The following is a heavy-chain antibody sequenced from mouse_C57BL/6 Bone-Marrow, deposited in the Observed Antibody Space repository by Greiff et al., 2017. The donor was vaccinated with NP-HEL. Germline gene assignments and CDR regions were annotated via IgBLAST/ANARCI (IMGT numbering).Heavy chain of an antibody. CDR3: ARDYGGWYVDV. V-gene: IGHV5-12*01. CDR2: ISNGGGST. D-gene: IGHD1-1*01. CDR1: GFTFSDYY. Sequence: EVKVVESGGGLVQPGGSLKLSCAASGFTFSDYYMYWVRQTPEKRLEWVAYISNGGGSTYYPDTVKGRFTISRDNAKNTLYLQMSRLKSEDTAMYYCARDYGGWYVDVWGTGTTVTVSS. J-gene: IGHJ1*03.